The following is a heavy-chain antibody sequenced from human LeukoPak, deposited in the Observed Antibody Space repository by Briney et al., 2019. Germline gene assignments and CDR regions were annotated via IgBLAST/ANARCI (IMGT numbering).Heavy chain of an antibody. V-gene: IGHV3-30*04. J-gene: IGHJ4*02. Sequence: GGSLRLSCAASGFTFSSYAMHWVRQAPGKGLEWVAVISYDGSNKYYADSVKGRFTISRGNSKSTLYLQMNSLRAEDTAVYYCARYDTTGTTANDYWGQGTLVTVSS. CDR2: ISYDGSNK. CDR3: ARYDTTGTTANDY. D-gene: IGHD1-1*01. CDR1: GFTFSSYA.